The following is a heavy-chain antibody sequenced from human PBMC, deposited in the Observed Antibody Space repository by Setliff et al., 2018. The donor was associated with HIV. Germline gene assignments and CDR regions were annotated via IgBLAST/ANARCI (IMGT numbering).Heavy chain of an antibody. D-gene: IGHD3-22*01. CDR2: IYHSGST. CDR1: GGSISSRDYY. Sequence: SETLSLTCTVSGGSISSRDYYWGWIRQPPGKGLEWIGYIYHSGSTFYNPSLQSRAAISVDGSKYHLSLKLFSVTAADTAVYYCARSGDYYESSGYYRYWGQGALVTVSS. J-gene: IGHJ4*02. V-gene: IGHV4-31*03. CDR3: ARSGDYYESSGYYRY.